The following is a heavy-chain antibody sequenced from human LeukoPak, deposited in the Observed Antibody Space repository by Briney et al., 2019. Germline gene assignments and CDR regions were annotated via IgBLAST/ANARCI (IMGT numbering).Heavy chain of an antibody. D-gene: IGHD6-19*01. J-gene: IGHJ4*02. CDR3: AKGRDSSGWYLDY. V-gene: IGHV3-30*04. Sequence: GGSLRLSCAGSGFTFSSYAMHWVRQAPGKGLEWVAVISYDGSNKYYADSVKGRFTISRDNSKNTLYLQMNSLRAEDTAVYYCAKGRDSSGWYLDYWGQGTLVTVSS. CDR1: GFTFSSYA. CDR2: ISYDGSNK.